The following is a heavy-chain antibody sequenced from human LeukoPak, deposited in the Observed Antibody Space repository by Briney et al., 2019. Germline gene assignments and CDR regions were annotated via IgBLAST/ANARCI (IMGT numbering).Heavy chain of an antibody. Sequence: PSETLSLTCTVSGGSISSGSYYWSWIRQPAGKGLEWIGRIYTSGSTNYNPSLKGRVTISVDTSKNQFSLKLSSVTAADTAVYYCARDSRFLEWFNAFDIWGQGTMVTVSS. CDR3: ARDSRFLEWFNAFDI. V-gene: IGHV4-61*02. D-gene: IGHD3-3*01. J-gene: IGHJ3*02. CDR2: IYTSGST. CDR1: GGSISSGSYY.